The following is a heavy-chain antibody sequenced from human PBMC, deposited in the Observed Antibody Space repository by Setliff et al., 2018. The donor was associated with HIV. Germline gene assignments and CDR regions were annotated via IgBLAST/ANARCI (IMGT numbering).Heavy chain of an antibody. CDR1: GYSFFTSG. V-gene: IGHV1-18*01. D-gene: IGHD1-1*01. J-gene: IGHJ4*02. CDR2: IGGYLGDT. CDR3: ARKSLTGTIDS. Sequence: GASVKVSCKTSGYSFFTSGISWVRQAPGQGLEWMGWIGGYLGDTNAAPHLEDRITMTAEKSASTAYMELRSLTSDDTAVYYCARKSLTGTIDSWGQGTLVTVSS.